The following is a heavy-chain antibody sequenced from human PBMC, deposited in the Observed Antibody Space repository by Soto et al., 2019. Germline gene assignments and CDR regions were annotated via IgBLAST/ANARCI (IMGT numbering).Heavy chain of an antibody. CDR3: ARDASSSSHYDY. D-gene: IGHD6-6*01. V-gene: IGHV4-59*01. J-gene: IGHJ4*02. CDR2: IYYSGST. Sequence: QVQLQESGPGLVKPSETLSLTCTVSGGSISSYYWSWIRQPPGKGLEWIGYIYYSGSTNYNPSLKSRVTISVDTSKNQFSLKPSSVTAADTAVYYCARDASSSSHYDYWGQGTLVSVSS. CDR1: GGSISSYY.